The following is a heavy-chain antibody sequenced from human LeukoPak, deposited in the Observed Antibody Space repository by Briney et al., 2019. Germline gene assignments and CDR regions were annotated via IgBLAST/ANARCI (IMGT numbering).Heavy chain of an antibody. Sequence: SVKVSCKASGGTFSSYTISWVRQAPGQGLEWMGRITPILGIANYAQKFQGRVTITADKSTSTAYMELSSLRSEDTAVYYCARDFLNCSSTSCFMNWFDPWGQGTLVTVSS. V-gene: IGHV1-69*04. CDR3: ARDFLNCSSTSCFMNWFDP. CDR2: ITPILGIA. CDR1: GGTFSSYT. D-gene: IGHD2-2*01. J-gene: IGHJ5*02.